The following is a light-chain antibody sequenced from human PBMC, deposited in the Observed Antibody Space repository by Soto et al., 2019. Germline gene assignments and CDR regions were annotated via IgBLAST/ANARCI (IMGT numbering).Light chain of an antibody. CDR3: QLFQSSLRT. CDR2: GPS. Sequence: MVLTQSPGTLSLSPGETATLSCRASQSLSPHSIAWYQQKPGQAPRILIYGPSGRDTGIPYRIRGSGSGTDFTPSIIWLEPEDFAEYYCQLFQSSLRTFGHGTQVEV. CDR1: QSLSPHS. V-gene: IGKV3-20*01. J-gene: IGKJ1*01.